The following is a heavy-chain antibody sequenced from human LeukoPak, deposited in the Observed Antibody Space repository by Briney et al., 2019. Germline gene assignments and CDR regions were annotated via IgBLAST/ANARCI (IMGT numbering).Heavy chain of an antibody. CDR1: GFTFDDYA. CDR3: AKDIGYGGNSVYFDY. CDR2: ISWNSGSI. V-gene: IGHV3-9*01. J-gene: IGHJ4*02. D-gene: IGHD4-23*01. Sequence: GGSLRLACAASGFTFDDYAMHWVRQAPGKGLEWVSGISWNSGSIGYADSVKGRFTISRDNAKNSLYLQMNSLRADDTALYYCAKDIGYGGNSVYFDYWGQGTLVTVSS.